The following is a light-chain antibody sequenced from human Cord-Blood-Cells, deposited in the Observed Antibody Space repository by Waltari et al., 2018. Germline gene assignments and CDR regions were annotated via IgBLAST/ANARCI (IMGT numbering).Light chain of an antibody. CDR3: QQRWA. V-gene: IGKV3-11*01. CDR2: DAS. J-gene: IGKJ1*01. CDR1: QSVSSY. Sequence: EIVLTQSPATLPLSPGEKASLSCRASQSVSSYLVWYQQKPGQAPRLLFYDASNRATGIPARFSGSESGSDFTLTISRLEPEDFAVYYCQQRWASGQGTKVEIK.